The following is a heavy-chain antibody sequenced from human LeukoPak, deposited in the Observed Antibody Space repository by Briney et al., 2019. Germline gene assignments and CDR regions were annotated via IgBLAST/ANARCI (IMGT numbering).Heavy chain of an antibody. D-gene: IGHD5-18*01. J-gene: IGHJ4*02. CDR1: GFTFSSYG. V-gene: IGHV3-30*02. CDR2: IRYDGSNK. CDR3: AKDTPRGYNYGYFDY. Sequence: GGSLRLSRAASGFTFSSYGMHWVRQAPGKGLEWVAFIRYDGSNKYYADSVKGRFTISRDNSKNTLYLQMNSLKAEDTAVYYCAKDTPRGYNYGYFDYWGQGTLVTVSP.